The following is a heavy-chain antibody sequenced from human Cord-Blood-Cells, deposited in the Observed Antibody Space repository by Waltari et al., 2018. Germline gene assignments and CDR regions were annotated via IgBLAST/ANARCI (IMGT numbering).Heavy chain of an antibody. D-gene: IGHD6-13*01. Sequence: QVQLVQSGAEVKKPGSSVKVSCKASGGPFSSYAISWVRPAPGQGLERMGGIIPIFGTANYAQKFQGRVTITADKSTSTAYMELSSLRSEDTAVYYCARDSGSSDAYFDYWGQGTLVTVSS. CDR1: GGPFSSYA. J-gene: IGHJ4*02. V-gene: IGHV1-69*06. CDR2: IIPIFGTA. CDR3: ARDSGSSDAYFDY.